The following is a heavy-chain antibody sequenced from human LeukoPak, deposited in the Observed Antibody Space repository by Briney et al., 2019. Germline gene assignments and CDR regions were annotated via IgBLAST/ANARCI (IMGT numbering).Heavy chain of an antibody. CDR2: INHSGST. CDR3: ARGGFTIFGVVNIYYYYMDV. D-gene: IGHD3-3*01. V-gene: IGHV4-34*01. Sequence: SETLSLTCAVYGGSFSGYYWSWIRQPPGKGLEWIGEINHSGSTNYNPSLKSRVAISVDTSKNQFSLKLSSVTAADTAVYYCARGGFTIFGVVNIYYYYMDVWGKGTTVTVSS. CDR1: GGSFSGYY. J-gene: IGHJ6*03.